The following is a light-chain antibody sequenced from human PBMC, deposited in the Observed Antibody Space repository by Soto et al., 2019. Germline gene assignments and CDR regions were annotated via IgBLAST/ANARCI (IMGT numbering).Light chain of an antibody. Sequence: AIQLTQSPSSRSASVGDRVTITCRASQGISSALAWYQQKPGKAPKLLIYDASSLESGVPSRFSASGSGTDFTLTISSLQPEDFATYYCQQFNSYPRTFGQGTKLEIK. CDR1: QGISSA. V-gene: IGKV1-13*02. CDR3: QQFNSYPRT. CDR2: DAS. J-gene: IGKJ2*01.